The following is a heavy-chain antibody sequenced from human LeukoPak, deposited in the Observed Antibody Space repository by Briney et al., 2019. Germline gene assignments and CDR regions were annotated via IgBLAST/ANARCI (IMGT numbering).Heavy chain of an antibody. CDR1: GFIFSSYA. Sequence: GGSLRLSCEGSGFIFSSYAMSWVRQAPGKGLEWVSAMSGVGGNTFYTDSVRGRFTIARDNSKNTLYLQMNSLRAEDTAIYYCAKTSRWERDYFDYWGQGTLVTVSS. D-gene: IGHD5-24*01. V-gene: IGHV3-23*01. CDR3: AKTSRWERDYFDY. CDR2: MSGVGGNT. J-gene: IGHJ4*02.